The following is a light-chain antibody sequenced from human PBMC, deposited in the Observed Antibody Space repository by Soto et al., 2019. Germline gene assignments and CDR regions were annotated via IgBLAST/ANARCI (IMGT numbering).Light chain of an antibody. V-gene: IGLV2-14*01. Sequence: QSVLTQPASVSGSPGQSITISCTGTSSDVGGYNYVSWYQQHPGKAPKLMIYDVSNRPSGVSNRFSGSKSGNTASLTISGRQAEDEADYYCSSYTSSSTTVLGTGTKLTVL. CDR1: SSDVGGYNY. CDR2: DVS. CDR3: SSYTSSSTTV. J-gene: IGLJ1*01.